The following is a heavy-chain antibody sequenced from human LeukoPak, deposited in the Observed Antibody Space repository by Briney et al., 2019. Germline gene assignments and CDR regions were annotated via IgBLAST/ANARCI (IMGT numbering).Heavy chain of an antibody. Sequence: SVKVSCKASGGTFSSYAISWVRQAPGQGLEWMGGIIPIFGTANYAQKFQGRVTITADESTSTAYMELSSLRSEDTAVYYCARDNRLRYTDYYYMDVWGKGTTVTISS. CDR2: IIPIFGTA. D-gene: IGHD3-9*01. J-gene: IGHJ6*03. CDR3: ARDNRLRYTDYYYMDV. V-gene: IGHV1-69*13. CDR1: GGTFSSYA.